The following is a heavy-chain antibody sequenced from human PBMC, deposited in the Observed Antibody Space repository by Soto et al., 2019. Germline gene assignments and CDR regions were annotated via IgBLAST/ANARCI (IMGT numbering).Heavy chain of an antibody. CDR1: GGSFSGYY. D-gene: IGHD2-2*01. CDR2: INHSGST. CDR3: ARGRRYCSSTSCSNWFDP. Sequence: QVQLQQWGAGLLKPSETLSLTCAVYGGSFSGYYWSWIRQPPGKGLEWIGEINHSGSTNYNPSLKRRVTISVDTSKNQFSLKLSSVTAADTTVYYCARGRRYCSSTSCSNWFDPWGQGTLVTVSS. J-gene: IGHJ5*02. V-gene: IGHV4-34*01.